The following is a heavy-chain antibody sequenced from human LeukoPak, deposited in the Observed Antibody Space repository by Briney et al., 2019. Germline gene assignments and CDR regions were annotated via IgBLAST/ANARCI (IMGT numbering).Heavy chain of an antibody. D-gene: IGHD3-10*01. CDR1: GYTFTNYD. J-gene: IGHJ5*02. Sequence: ASVKVSCKTYGYTFTNYDINWVRQAPGQGLEWMLWMNPDSGNTGYAQKFQGRVTVTTDMSTTTAYMDLSSLTSEDTAVYYCARALSVMYYYGSGSFPNWFDPWGQGTLVTVSS. CDR3: ARALSVMYYYGSGSFPNWFDP. V-gene: IGHV1-8*03. CDR2: MNPDSGNT.